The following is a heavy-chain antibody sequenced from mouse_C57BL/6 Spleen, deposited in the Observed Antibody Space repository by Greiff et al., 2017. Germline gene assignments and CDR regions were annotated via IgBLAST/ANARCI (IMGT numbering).Heavy chain of an antibody. V-gene: IGHV1-19*01. CDR3: AITAAPQEGFAY. Sequence: VQLQQSGPGLVKPGASVTMSCTASGYTFTDCYMNWVKQSHGESLEWIGVINPYNGGTSYNQKFKGKATLTVDKSSSTAYMELSSLTSEDSAVYYCAITAAPQEGFAYWGQGTLVTVSA. CDR1: GYTFTDCY. J-gene: IGHJ3*01. CDR2: INPYNGGT. D-gene: IGHD6-1*01.